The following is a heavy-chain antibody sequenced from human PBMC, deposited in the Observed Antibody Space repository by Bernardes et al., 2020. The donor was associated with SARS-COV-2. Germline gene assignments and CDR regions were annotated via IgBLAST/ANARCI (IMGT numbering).Heavy chain of an antibody. CDR1: GFTFSDYE. V-gene: IGHV3-48*03. CDR2: ISSGGTTR. CDR3: AGVLSYFYY. Sequence: GGSLRLSCAASGFTFSDYEINWVRQAPGKGLEWVSSISSGGTTRNYADSVRGRFTISRDDAKNSLYLQMNGLRAEDTAVYYCAGVLSYFYYWGQGTLVTVSS. J-gene: IGHJ4*02.